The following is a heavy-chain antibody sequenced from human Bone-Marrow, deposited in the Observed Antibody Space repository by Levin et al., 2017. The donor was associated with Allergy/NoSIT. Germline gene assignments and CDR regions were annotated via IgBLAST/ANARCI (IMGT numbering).Heavy chain of an antibody. J-gene: IGHJ4*02. D-gene: IGHD5-12*01. CDR2: MYPNSDNA. CDR3: ARGELGSGYLFDY. Sequence: GGSVKVSCKTSGYTFTSFDINWVRQATGQGLEWMGWMYPNSDNAGYAQKFQGRVTMTRNTSISTAYMELSSLRSEDTAIYYCARGELGSGYLFDYWGQGTLVTVSS. V-gene: IGHV1-8*01. CDR1: GYTFTSFD.